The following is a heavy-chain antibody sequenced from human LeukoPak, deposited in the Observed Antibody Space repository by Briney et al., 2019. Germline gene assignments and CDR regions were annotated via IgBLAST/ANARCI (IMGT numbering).Heavy chain of an antibody. V-gene: IGHV3-74*01. CDR3: VRDGTVWSGYNMVYYGMDV. Sequence: PGGSLRLSCAASGFTFSRYWMHWVRQGAGKGLVWVSRMNSDGSSPSYADSVKGRFTISRDNAKKTLYLQMNSLRAEDTAVYYCVRDGTVWSGYNMVYYGMDVWGQGTTVTVSS. CDR1: GFTFSRYW. D-gene: IGHD3-3*01. CDR2: MNSDGSSP. J-gene: IGHJ6*02.